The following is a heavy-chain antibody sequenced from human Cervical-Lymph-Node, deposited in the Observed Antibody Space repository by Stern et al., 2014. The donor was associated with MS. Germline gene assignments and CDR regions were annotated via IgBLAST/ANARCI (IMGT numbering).Heavy chain of an antibody. CDR3: ARDRQWEISGPSDY. V-gene: IGHV3-74*01. CDR1: GFTFSTYW. J-gene: IGHJ4*02. D-gene: IGHD1-26*01. Sequence: EVQLVESGGGLVQRGGSLRLSCAASGFTFSTYWMHWVRQVPGKGLAWVASITTDASRTSYADSVKGRFTISRDNAKNTLYLQMDSLRADDTAVYYCARDRQWEISGPSDYWGPGTLVTVSS. CDR2: ITTDASRT.